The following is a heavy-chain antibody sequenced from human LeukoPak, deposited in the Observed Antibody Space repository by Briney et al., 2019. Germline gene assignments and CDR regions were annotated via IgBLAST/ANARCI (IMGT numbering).Heavy chain of an antibody. D-gene: IGHD3-16*02. Sequence: SETLSLTCTVSGGSISSGGYYWSWIRQPPGKGLEWIGYIYHSGSTYYNPSLKSRVTISVDRSKNQFSLKLSSVTAADTAVYYCASGYRYGMDVWGQGTTVTVSS. CDR1: GGSISSGGYY. CDR2: IYHSGST. V-gene: IGHV4-30-2*01. J-gene: IGHJ6*02. CDR3: ASGYRYGMDV.